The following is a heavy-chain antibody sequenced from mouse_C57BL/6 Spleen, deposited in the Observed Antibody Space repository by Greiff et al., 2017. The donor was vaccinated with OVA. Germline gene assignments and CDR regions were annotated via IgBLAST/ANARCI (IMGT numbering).Heavy chain of an antibody. D-gene: IGHD1-1*01. J-gene: IGHJ1*03. CDR3: TRGGSSFSYWYFDV. V-gene: IGHV14-4*01. Sequence: EVKLVESGAELVRPGASVKLSCTASGFNIKDDYMHWVKQRPEQGLEWIGWIDPENGDTEYASKFQGKATITADTSSNTAYLQLSSLTSEDTAVYYCTRGGSSFSYWYFDVWGTGTTVTVSS. CDR2: IDPENGDT. CDR1: GFNIKDDY.